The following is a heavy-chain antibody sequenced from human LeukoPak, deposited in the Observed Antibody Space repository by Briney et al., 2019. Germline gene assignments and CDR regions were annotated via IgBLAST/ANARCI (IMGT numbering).Heavy chain of an antibody. V-gene: IGHV1-2*02. D-gene: IGHD6-13*01. J-gene: IGHJ5*02. CDR1: GYIFSAYY. CDR2: MNPNTCGA. CDR3: QRDRSRENSGAGVS. Sequence: GASVTVSYMACGYIFSAYYIHWGRQAPELGLEWMGWMNPNTCGANYVQKFQGRVTMTWDTSISTAYMELTRLTSADTAIYYCQRDRSRENSGAGVSLGQGAMVTVSS.